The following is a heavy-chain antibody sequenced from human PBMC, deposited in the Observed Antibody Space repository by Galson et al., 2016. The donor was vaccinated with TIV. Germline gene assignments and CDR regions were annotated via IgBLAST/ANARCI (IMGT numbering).Heavy chain of an antibody. CDR2: ISSGGAT. Sequence: ETLSLTCNVSGGSISNDGYYWTWIRQAPGKGLEWVSIISSGGATHYADSVRGRFTISRDNSKNTLFLQMNSLRVEDTAVYHCVRERRHCGDNCYLDYYYGMDVWGQGTTVTVSS. D-gene: IGHD2-21*02. CDR3: VRERRHCGDNCYLDYYYGMDV. CDR1: GGSISNDGYY. J-gene: IGHJ6*02. V-gene: IGHV3-53*05.